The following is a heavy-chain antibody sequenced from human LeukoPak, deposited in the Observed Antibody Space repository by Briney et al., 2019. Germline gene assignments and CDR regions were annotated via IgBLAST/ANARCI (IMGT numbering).Heavy chain of an antibody. D-gene: IGHD3-10*01. CDR3: ARNNRRITMVRGVNFDY. CDR2: ISAYNGNT. CDR1: GYTFTSYG. V-gene: IGHV1-18*01. Sequence: ASVKVSCKASGYTFTSYGISWVRQAPGQGLEWMGWISAYNGNTNYAQKLQGRVTMTTDTSTSTAYMELRSLRSDDTAVYYCARNNRRITMVRGVNFDYWGQGTLVTVSS. J-gene: IGHJ4*02.